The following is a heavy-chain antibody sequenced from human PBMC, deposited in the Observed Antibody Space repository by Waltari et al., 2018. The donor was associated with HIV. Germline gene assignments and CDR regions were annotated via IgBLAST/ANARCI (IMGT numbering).Heavy chain of an antibody. CDR3: AKDRLYGESAFDI. CDR2: ISYDGSNK. CDR1: GFTFSSLV. Sequence: QVQLVESGGGVVQPGRSLRLSCAASGFTFSSLVMHWVRQAPGKGLEWVEVISYDGSNKYYADSVKGRFTISRDNSKNTLYLQMNSLRAEDTAVYYCAKDRLYGESAFDIWGQGTMVTVSS. J-gene: IGHJ3*02. D-gene: IGHD3-10*01. V-gene: IGHV3-30*18.